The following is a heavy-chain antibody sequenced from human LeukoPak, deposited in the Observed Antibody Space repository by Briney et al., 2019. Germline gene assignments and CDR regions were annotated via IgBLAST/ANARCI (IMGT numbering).Heavy chain of an antibody. CDR3: SRDSHGDDVYDY. Sequence: GSLTLSCTVSGFTFVDFAMTWVRQAPGKGLEWVGFIRRRAYDGTTDYAASVRGRFTISIDDSRNIAFLHMTSLKTEDTAIYFCSRDSHGDDVYDYWGQGTLVTVSS. J-gene: IGHJ4*02. V-gene: IGHV3-49*04. CDR1: GFTFVDFA. D-gene: IGHD1-1*01. CDR2: IRRRAYDGTT.